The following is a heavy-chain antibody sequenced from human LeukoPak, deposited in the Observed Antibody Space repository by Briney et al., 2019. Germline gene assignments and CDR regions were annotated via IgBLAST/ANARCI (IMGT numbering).Heavy chain of an antibody. CDR1: GYTFITYG. CDR3: ARNSYSYGLNA. V-gene: IGHV1-18*01. J-gene: IGHJ5*02. Sequence: GASVKVSCKASGYTFITYGISWVRQAPGQGLEWMGWISAYNGNTDYAQNLQGRVTMTTDTSTSTAYMELRSLRSDDTAVYYCARNSYSYGLNAWGQGTLVTVSS. D-gene: IGHD5-18*01. CDR2: ISAYNGNT.